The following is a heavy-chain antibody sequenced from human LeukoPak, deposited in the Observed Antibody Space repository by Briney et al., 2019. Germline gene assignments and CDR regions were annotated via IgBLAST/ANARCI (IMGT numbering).Heavy chain of an antibody. J-gene: IGHJ4*02. CDR3: ARRRGAALWSRGYYFDY. D-gene: IGHD2-21*01. CDR1: GYSFTSYW. Sequence: GESLKISCKGSGYSFTSYWIGWVRQMPGKGLEWMGIIYPGDSDTRYSPSFQGQVTISADKSISTAYLQWSSLKASDTAMYYCARRRGAALWSRGYYFDYWGQGTLVTVSS. CDR2: IYPGDSDT. V-gene: IGHV5-51*01.